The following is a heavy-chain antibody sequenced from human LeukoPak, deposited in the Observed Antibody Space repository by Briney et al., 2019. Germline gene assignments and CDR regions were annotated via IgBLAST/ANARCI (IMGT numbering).Heavy chain of an antibody. V-gene: IGHV3-53*01. CDR2: IYSGGST. Sequence: GGSLRLSCAAPGFTVSSNYMSWVRQGPGKGLEWVSTIYSGGSTYYADSVTGRFTISRDNSKNTLYLQMNSLRADDTAVYYCAKSGLNRFDYWGQGTLVTVSS. CDR1: GFTVSSNY. D-gene: IGHD2-15*01. J-gene: IGHJ4*02. CDR3: AKSGLNRFDY.